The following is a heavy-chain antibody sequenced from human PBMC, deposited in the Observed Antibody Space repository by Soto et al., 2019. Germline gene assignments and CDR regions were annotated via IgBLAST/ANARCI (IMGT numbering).Heavy chain of an antibody. CDR2: IYYSGTT. CDR3: ARVVGDYALYYFDS. V-gene: IGHV4-59*01. Sequence: PSETMSLTCTVAGGNLSSYFWSWIRQTPGKGLEWLGYIYYSGTTHYNPSLKSRVIISLNTSNKQFSLRLNSVTAADTAVYYCARVVGDYALYYFDSWGQGTLVTVSS. J-gene: IGHJ4*01. D-gene: IGHD4-17*01. CDR1: GGNLSSYF.